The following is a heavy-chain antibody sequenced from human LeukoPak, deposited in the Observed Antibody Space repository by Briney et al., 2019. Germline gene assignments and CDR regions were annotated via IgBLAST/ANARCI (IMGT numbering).Heavy chain of an antibody. D-gene: IGHD1-26*01. J-gene: IGHJ4*02. CDR3: ARGGIGGATPDY. V-gene: IGHV3-74*01. CDR2: VNNDGTGT. CDR1: GFTFSRYW. Sequence: GGSLRLSCAVSGFTFSRYWMHWVRHAPGKGLVWVSYVNNDGTGTNYADSVKGRFTMSRDNAKNTLYLQMNSLRGEDTAVYYCARGGIGGATPDYWGQGALVTVSS.